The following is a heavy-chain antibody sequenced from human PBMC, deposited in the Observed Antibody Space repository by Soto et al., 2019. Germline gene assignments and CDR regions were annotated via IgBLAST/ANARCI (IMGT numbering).Heavy chain of an antibody. CDR2: ISSSSSYI. D-gene: IGHD5-18*01. CDR3: ARDQPGYSYGYGLGY. CDR1: GFTFSSYS. J-gene: IGHJ4*02. V-gene: IGHV3-21*01. Sequence: EVQLVESGGGLVKPGGSLRLSCAASGFTFSSYSMNCVRQAPGKGLEWVSSISSSSSYIYYADSVKGRFTISRDNAKNSLYLQMNRLRAEDTAVYYCARDQPGYSYGYGLGYWGQGTLVTVSS.